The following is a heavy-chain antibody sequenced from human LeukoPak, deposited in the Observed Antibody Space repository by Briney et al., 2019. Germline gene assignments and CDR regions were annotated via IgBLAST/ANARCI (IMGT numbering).Heavy chain of an antibody. CDR2: IIPILGTS. V-gene: IGHV1-69*13. D-gene: IGHD3-9*01. J-gene: IGHJ6*03. Sequence: SVKVSCGASGGTFSSYAISWVRQAPGQGLEWMGGIIPILGTSNYAQKFQGRVTTTADESTSTAYMELSSLRSEDTAVYYCARGVRGYYDILTGYYTEDYYYYYMDVWGKGTTVTVSS. CDR1: GGTFSSYA. CDR3: ARGVRGYYDILTGYYTEDYYYYYMDV.